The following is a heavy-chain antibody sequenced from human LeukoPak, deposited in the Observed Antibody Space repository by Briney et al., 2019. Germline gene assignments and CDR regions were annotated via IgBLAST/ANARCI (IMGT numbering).Heavy chain of an antibody. CDR3: ARGYCSSATCRHFDY. CDR1: GYAFTNYA. Sequence: GASVKVSCKASGYAFTNYAISWVRQAPGQGLEWMGWISVYNGNTNYAQKLQGRVTMTADTSTTRAYMELRSLSSDDTAVYYCARGYCSSATCRHFDYWGEGAPVTVS. CDR2: ISVYNGNT. J-gene: IGHJ4*02. V-gene: IGHV1-18*01. D-gene: IGHD2-2*01.